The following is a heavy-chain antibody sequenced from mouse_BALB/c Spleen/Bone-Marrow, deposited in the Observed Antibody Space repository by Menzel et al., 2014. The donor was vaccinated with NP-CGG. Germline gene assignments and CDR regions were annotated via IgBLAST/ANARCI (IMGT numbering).Heavy chain of an antibody. V-gene: IGHV1-77*01. J-gene: IGHJ3*01. CDR1: GYTFTDYY. CDR2: IYPGSGNT. D-gene: IGHD2-2*01. Sequence: QVQLQQSGAELARPGASVKLSCKASGYTFTDYYINWVKQRTGQGLEWIGEIYPGSGNTYYNEKLKGKATLTADKSSSTAYMQLSSLTSEDSAVYFCARPRGYAWFAYWGQGTLVTVSA. CDR3: ARPRGYAWFAY.